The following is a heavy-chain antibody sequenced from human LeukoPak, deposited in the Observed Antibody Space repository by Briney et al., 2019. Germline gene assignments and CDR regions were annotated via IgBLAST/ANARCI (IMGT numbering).Heavy chain of an antibody. V-gene: IGHV4-31*03. D-gene: IGHD5-12*01. Sequence: PSQTLSLTCTVSGGSIGTSDYYWNWLRQHPGKGLEWIGFISDRGSTLYNPSLKSRVTISSDTSKTQFSLKLSSVTAADMAVYYCARGRYSDGWHDCWGQGTLVAVSS. CDR2: ISDRGST. CDR3: ARGRYSDGWHDC. CDR1: GGSIGTSDYY. J-gene: IGHJ4*02.